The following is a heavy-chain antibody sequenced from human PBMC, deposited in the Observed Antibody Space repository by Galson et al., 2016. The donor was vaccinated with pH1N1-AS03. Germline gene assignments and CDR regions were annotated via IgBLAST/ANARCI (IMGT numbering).Heavy chain of an antibody. CDR2: ISRSSTCI. CDR1: GFTFSGYS. D-gene: IGHD2-2*01. Sequence: SLRLSCAASGFTFSGYSMNWFRQAPGKGLEWVSSISRSSTCIYYADSVKGRFTISRDNAKNSLFLQMHSLRAEDTAVYYRARTFPGRVVVVAAAMQEGPDYWGQGTLVTVSS. J-gene: IGHJ4*02. CDR3: ARTFPGRVVVVAAAMQEGPDY. V-gene: IGHV3-21*03.